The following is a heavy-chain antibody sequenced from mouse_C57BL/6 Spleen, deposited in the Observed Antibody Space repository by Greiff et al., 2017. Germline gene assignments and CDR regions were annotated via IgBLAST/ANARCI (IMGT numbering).Heavy chain of an antibody. CDR1: GYTFTSYW. V-gene: IGHV1-61*01. J-gene: IGHJ2*01. CDR2: IYPSDSET. Sequence: QVQLQQPGAELVRPGSSVKLSCKASGYTFTSYWMDWVKQRPGQGLEWIGNIYPSDSETHYNQKFKDKATLTVDKSSRTAYMQLSSLTSEDSAVYYCARNRLGNYFSYWGQGTTLTVSS. CDR3: ARNRLGNYFSY. D-gene: IGHD3-2*02.